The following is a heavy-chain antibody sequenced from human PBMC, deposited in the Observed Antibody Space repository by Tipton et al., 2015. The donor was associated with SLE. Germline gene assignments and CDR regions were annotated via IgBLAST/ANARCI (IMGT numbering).Heavy chain of an antibody. CDR3: VRGSAYNIW. Sequence: GSLRLSCAASGFTFSTYWMTWVRQAPGKGLEWVANIKQDGSERYYVDSVKGRFTILRDNAKSSLYLQMNSLRAEDTAVYYCVRGSAYNIWWGQGTLVTVSS. CDR1: GFTFSTYW. D-gene: IGHD5-18*01. V-gene: IGHV3-7*03. CDR2: IKQDGSER. J-gene: IGHJ4*02.